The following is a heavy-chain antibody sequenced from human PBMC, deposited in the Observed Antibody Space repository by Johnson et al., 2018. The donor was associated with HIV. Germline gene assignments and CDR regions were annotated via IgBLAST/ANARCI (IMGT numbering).Heavy chain of an antibody. CDR1: GFTFSSYD. Sequence: MLLVESGGGLVQPGGSLRLSCAASGFTFSSYDMHWVRQATGKGLEWVSAIGTAGDTYYPGSVKGRFTISRDNSKNTLYLQMNSLRAEDTAVYYCAKASNYYDSSRHAFDIWGQGTMVTVSS. J-gene: IGHJ3*02. CDR2: IGTAGDT. CDR3: AKASNYYDSSRHAFDI. D-gene: IGHD3-22*01. V-gene: IGHV3-13*01.